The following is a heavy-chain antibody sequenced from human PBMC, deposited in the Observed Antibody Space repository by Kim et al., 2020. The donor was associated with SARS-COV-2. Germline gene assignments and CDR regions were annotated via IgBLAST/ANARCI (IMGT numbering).Heavy chain of an antibody. D-gene: IGHD3-22*01. Sequence: TYLKTRLTISKDTSKNQVVLTMTNMDPVDTATYYCARNYYDSSGYYPFDYWGQGTLVTVSS. J-gene: IGHJ4*02. CDR3: ARNYYDSSGYYPFDY. V-gene: IGHV2-70*01.